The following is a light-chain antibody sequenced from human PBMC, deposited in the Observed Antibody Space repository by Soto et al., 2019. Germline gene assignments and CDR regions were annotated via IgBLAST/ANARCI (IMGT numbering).Light chain of an antibody. J-gene: IGKJ1*01. CDR3: QQYNNWPPKT. CDR2: HTS. Sequence: EIVMTQSQATLSVSPGERATISCRDSQSVSSNLAWYQQRPGQAPRLLIYHTSYRATGIPARFSGSGSGTEFTLTISSLQSEDFAVYYCQQYNNWPPKTFGQGTKVDI. CDR1: QSVSSN. V-gene: IGKV3D-15*01.